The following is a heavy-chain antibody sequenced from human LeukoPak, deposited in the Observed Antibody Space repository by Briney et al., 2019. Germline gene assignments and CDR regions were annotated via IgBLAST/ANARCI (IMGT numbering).Heavy chain of an antibody. V-gene: IGHV3-30*18. CDR2: ISYAGNNE. J-gene: IGHJ4*02. Sequence: PGRSLRLSCAASGLTFSSYVMHWVRQAPGKGLEWVAVISYAGNNEYYADSVKGRFTISRDNSKNTLYLQMNSLRAEDTAVYYCAKVESSGWYSIDYWGQGTLVTVSS. CDR3: AKVESSGWYSIDY. CDR1: GLTFSSYV. D-gene: IGHD6-19*01.